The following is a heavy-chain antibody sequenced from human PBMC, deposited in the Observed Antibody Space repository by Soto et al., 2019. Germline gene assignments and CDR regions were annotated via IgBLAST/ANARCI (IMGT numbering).Heavy chain of an antibody. Sequence: EVQLVESGGGLVQPGRSLRLSCAASGFTFDDYAMHWVRQAPGKGLEWVSGISWNSGSIGYADSVKGRFTISRDNAKNSLYLQMNSLRAEDTALYYCAKVGWPIAAAATDYFDYWGQGTLVTVSS. CDR2: ISWNSGSI. CDR1: GFTFDDYA. J-gene: IGHJ4*02. CDR3: AKVGWPIAAAATDYFDY. V-gene: IGHV3-9*01. D-gene: IGHD6-13*01.